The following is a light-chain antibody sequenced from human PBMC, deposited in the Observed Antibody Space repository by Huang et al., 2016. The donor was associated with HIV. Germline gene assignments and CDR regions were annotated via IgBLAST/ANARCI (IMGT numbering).Light chain of an antibody. Sequence: EIEMTQSPATFSVSPGERATLSCRASQSVNSNLAWYQQNPGQAPRLLIFGASPRATGIPARCSGSGSGTEFTLTISSLQSEDFAVYYCQHYNNWPYTFGQGAKVEI. CDR1: QSVNSN. CDR2: GAS. CDR3: QHYNNWPYT. J-gene: IGKJ2*01. V-gene: IGKV3-15*01.